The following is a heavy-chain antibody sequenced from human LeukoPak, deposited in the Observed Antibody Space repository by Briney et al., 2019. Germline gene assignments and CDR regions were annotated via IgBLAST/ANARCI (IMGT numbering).Heavy chain of an antibody. CDR2: IKQDGSEK. CDR3: AREIGARSAFDI. D-gene: IGHD1-26*01. Sequence: GGSLRLSCAASGFTFSSYWMSWVRQAPGKGLEWVANIKQDGSEKYYVDSVKGRFTISRDNSKNTVYLQMNSLRADDTAVFYCAREIGARSAFDIWGQGTMVTVSS. J-gene: IGHJ3*02. CDR1: GFTFSSYW. V-gene: IGHV3-7*03.